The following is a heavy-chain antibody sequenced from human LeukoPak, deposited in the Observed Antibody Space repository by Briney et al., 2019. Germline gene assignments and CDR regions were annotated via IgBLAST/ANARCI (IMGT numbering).Heavy chain of an antibody. Sequence: GGSLRLSCAASGFTFSTYNMNWVRQAPGKGLEWVSYISSSSSTIYYADSVKGRFTISRDNAKNSLYLQMNSLRAEDTAVYYCARDLSYWGQGTLVTVSS. CDR2: ISSSSSTI. J-gene: IGHJ4*02. CDR1: GFTFSTYN. CDR3: ARDLSY. V-gene: IGHV3-48*01.